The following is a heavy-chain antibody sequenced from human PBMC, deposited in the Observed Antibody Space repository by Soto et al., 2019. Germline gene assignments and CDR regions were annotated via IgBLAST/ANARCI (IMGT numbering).Heavy chain of an antibody. CDR2: IFHSGST. CDR1: GGSLTSGGYY. CDR3: ARGGDSDNYFAP. Sequence: QVQLLESGPGLVKPSQTLSLTCTVSGGSLTSGGYYWSWIRQHPGMGLEWIAHIFHSGSTHHNPSLKSRVTISVDTSKNQFSLNLTSVTAADTAVYYCARGGDSDNYFAPWGQGTLVAVSS. V-gene: IGHV4-31*03. D-gene: IGHD2-21*02. J-gene: IGHJ5*02.